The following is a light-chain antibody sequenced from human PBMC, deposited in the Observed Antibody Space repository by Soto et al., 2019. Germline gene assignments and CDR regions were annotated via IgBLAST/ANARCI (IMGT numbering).Light chain of an antibody. Sequence: EIVLTQSPGTLSLSPGERATLSCRASQSVSSSYLAWYQQKPGQAPRLLIYGASSRATGIPDRLSGSGSGTDFTLTINSLEREYFPVYYCEQYGSSPYTFGQGTKLEIK. J-gene: IGKJ2*01. CDR3: EQYGSSPYT. V-gene: IGKV3-20*01. CDR1: QSVSSSY. CDR2: GAS.